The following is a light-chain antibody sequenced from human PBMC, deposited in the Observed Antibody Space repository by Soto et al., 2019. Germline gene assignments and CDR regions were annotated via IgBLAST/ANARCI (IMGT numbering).Light chain of an antibody. V-gene: IGKV1-39*01. CDR2: AAS. CDR3: QQGFSTPMYT. Sequence: DIQMTQSPSSLSASIGDRVTITCRASQSITTYLNWYQQKPGKAPKLLIYAASSLQSVVPSRFSGTGSGTEFTLTISSLQPEDFATYYCQQGFSTPMYTFGQGTKLEIK. CDR1: QSITTY. J-gene: IGKJ2*01.